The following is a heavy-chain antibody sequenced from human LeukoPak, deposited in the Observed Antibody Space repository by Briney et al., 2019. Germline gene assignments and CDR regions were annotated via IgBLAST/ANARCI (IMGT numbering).Heavy chain of an antibody. CDR3: ARDSGSFFVDF. V-gene: IGHV3-7*01. D-gene: IGHD1-26*01. CDR1: GFTLSNYW. J-gene: IGHJ4*02. CDR2: IKQDGSEK. Sequence: GGSLRLSCAASGFTLSNYWMSWFRQAPGKGPEWVAIIKQDGSEKYYVDSVKGRFTISRDNAKNSLYLQMNSLRAEDTAVYYCARDSGSFFVDFWGQGTLVTVSS.